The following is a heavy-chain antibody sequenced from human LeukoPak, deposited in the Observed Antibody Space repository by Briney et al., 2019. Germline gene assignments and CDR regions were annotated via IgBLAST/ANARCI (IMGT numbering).Heavy chain of an antibody. CDR1: GYNFNTYW. V-gene: IGHV5-51*01. J-gene: IGHJ3*02. Sequence: GESLKISCKGSGYNFNTYWVAWVRQLPGKGLEWMGIIRPMNSDMRYSPSFQGQVTISADKSISTAYLQWSSLKASDTAMYYCARIQLWQGRDAFDIWGQGTMVTVSS. CDR3: ARIQLWQGRDAFDI. D-gene: IGHD5-18*01. CDR2: IRPMNSDM.